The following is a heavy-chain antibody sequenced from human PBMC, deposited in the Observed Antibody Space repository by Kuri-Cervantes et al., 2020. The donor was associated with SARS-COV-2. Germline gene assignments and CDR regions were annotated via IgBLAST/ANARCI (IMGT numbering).Heavy chain of an antibody. Sequence: GESLKISCAASGFTFSSYSMNWVRQAPGKGLEWVSGISYDVGSDKYYADSVKGRFTISRDNSKNTLYLQMNSLRAEDTAVYYCARDLHVVVAAMTYYYYYGMDVWGQGTTVT. D-gene: IGHD2-15*01. CDR3: ARDLHVVVAAMTYYYYYGMDV. CDR1: GFTFSSYS. CDR2: ISYDVGSDK. J-gene: IGHJ6*02. V-gene: IGHV3-30*03.